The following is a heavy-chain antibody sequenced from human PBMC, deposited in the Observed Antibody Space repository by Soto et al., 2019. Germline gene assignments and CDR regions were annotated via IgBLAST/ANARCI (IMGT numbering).Heavy chain of an antibody. V-gene: IGHV4-59*01. CDR2: IYYSGST. D-gene: IGHD3-10*01. CDR3: ARVWGGAFDF. J-gene: IGHJ3*01. Sequence: PSETLSLTCTVSGDSINNFYWSWIRQPPGKGLEWIGYIYYSGSTNYNPSLKSRVTISVDTSKNQFSLKLSSVTAADTAVYYCARVWGGAFDFWGQGTMVTVSS. CDR1: GDSINNFY.